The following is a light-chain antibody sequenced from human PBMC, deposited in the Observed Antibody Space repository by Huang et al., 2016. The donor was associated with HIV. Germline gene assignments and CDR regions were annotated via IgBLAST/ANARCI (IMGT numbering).Light chain of an antibody. CDR3: QQLNSYPRT. J-gene: IGKJ1*01. CDR2: AAS. V-gene: IGKV1-9*01. Sequence: IQLTQSPSSLSASVGDRVTITCRASQGISSYLAWYQQKPRKAPKLLIYAASTLQSGVPSRFSGSGYGTDFTLTISSLQPEDFATYYCQQLNSYPRTFGQGTKVEIK. CDR1: QGISSY.